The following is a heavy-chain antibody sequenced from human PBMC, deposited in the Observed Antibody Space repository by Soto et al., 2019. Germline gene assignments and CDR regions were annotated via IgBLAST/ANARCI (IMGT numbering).Heavy chain of an antibody. V-gene: IGHV3-23*01. CDR3: AKRYVRGGYGRMDV. Sequence: EAQLLESGGGLEQPGGSLRLSCAASGFTFSSYAMSWVRQAPGKGLEWVSGISGSGGSTYYADSVKGRFTISRDNSKNTLSLQKNSLRAEDTAIYYCAKRYVRGGYGRMDVWDQGTTVTVSS. J-gene: IGHJ6*02. CDR2: ISGSGGST. D-gene: IGHD5-18*01. CDR1: GFTFSSYA.